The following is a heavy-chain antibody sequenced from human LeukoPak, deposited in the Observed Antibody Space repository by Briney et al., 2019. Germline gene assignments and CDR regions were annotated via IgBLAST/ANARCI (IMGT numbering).Heavy chain of an antibody. J-gene: IGHJ4*02. V-gene: IGHV1-46*01. Sequence: GASVKVSCKASGYTCISYQMHWVRQPPGQGLEWMGIINPTGGSTSHAQKFQGRVTMTRDTSTSTVYMELSSLRSEDTAVYYCARKGSSSCFDYWGQGTLVTVSS. CDR2: INPTGGST. CDR3: ARKGSSSCFDY. CDR1: GYTCISYQ. D-gene: IGHD6-6*01.